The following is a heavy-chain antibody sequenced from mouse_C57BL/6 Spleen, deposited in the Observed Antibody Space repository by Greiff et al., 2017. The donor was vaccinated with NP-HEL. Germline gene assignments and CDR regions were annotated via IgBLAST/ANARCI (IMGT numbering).Heavy chain of an antibody. Sequence: VQLQQSGGGLVKPGGSLKLSCAASGFTFSSYAMSWVRQTPEKRLEWVATISDGGSYTYYPDNVKGRFTISRDNAKNNLYLQMSHLKSEDTAMYYCARDRDGNWDYCDYWGQGTTLTVSS. J-gene: IGHJ2*01. CDR2: ISDGGSYT. CDR3: ARDRDGNWDYCDY. CDR1: GFTFSSYA. V-gene: IGHV5-4*01. D-gene: IGHD2-1*01.